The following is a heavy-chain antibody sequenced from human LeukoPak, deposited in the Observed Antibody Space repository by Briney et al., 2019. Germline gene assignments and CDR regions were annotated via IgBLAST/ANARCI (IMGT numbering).Heavy chain of an antibody. CDR2: IYTSGST. D-gene: IGHD3-3*01. V-gene: IGHV4-4*09. CDR1: GGSISSYS. J-gene: IGHJ3*02. CDR3: AKTASSGYYLGAFDI. Sequence: PSETLSLTCTVSGGSISSYSWSWIRQPPGKGLEWIGYIYTSGSTNYNPSLKSRVTISVDTSKNQFSLKLSSVTAADTAVYYCAKTASSGYYLGAFDIWGQGTMVTVSS.